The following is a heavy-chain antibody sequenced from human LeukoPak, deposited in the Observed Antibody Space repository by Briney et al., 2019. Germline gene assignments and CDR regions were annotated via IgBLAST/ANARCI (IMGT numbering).Heavy chain of an antibody. J-gene: IGHJ4*02. V-gene: IGHV3-48*02. CDR1: GFAFSRQD. D-gene: IGHD5-24*01. Sequence: PGGSLRLSCAASGFAFSRQDMGWVRQAPGKGLEWVSYISSTSSTVYYADSVKGRFTVSRDNAENSLYLQMNSLRDEDTAMFYCARVGDGYSVNYFDYWGQGTLVTVSS. CDR3: ARVGDGYSVNYFDY. CDR2: ISSTSSTV.